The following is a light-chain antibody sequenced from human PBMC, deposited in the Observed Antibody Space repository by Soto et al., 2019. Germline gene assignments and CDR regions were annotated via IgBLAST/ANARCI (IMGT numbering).Light chain of an antibody. CDR3: QQYSHLIT. Sequence: DIQMTQSPSSLSASVGDRVTITCQASQDISNYLNWYQQKPGKAPKLLIYDASNLQTGVPSRFSGSGSGTEFTFTISSLQPEDIATYYCQQYSHLITFGQGTRLEIK. J-gene: IGKJ5*01. CDR2: DAS. CDR1: QDISNY. V-gene: IGKV1-33*01.